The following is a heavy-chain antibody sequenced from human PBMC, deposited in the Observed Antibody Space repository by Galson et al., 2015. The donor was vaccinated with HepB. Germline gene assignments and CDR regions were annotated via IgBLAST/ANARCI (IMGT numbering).Heavy chain of an antibody. J-gene: IGHJ4*02. Sequence: SVKVSCKASGCTFTSYYMHWVRQAPGQGLEWMGIINPSGGSTSYAQKFQGRVTMTRDTSTSTVYMELSSLRSEDTAVYYCARSRQISSGWASFDYWGQGTLVTVSS. V-gene: IGHV1-46*03. D-gene: IGHD6-19*01. CDR1: GCTFTSYY. CDR2: INPSGGST. CDR3: ARSRQISSGWASFDY.